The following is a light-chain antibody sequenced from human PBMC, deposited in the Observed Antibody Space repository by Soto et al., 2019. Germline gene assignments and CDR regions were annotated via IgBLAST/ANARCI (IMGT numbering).Light chain of an antibody. V-gene: IGKV3-15*01. CDR1: EAVSTN. CDR2: AAS. Sequence: ERVMTQSPATLSVFPGEGATLSCRASEAVSTNLAWYQHKPGQAPRLLIYAASTRSTGVPARFSGSGSGTEFTLTISNLQSEDVATYYCQQYENWPWTFGQGTKVKI. CDR3: QQYENWPWT. J-gene: IGKJ1*01.